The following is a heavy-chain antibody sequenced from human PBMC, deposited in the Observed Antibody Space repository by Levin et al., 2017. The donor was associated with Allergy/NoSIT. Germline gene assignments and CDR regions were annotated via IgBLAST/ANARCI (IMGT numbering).Heavy chain of an antibody. CDR1: GGSFSGYY. V-gene: IGHV4-34*01. CDR2: INHSGST. CDR3: ARGMGRQGARFDY. D-gene: IGHD1-26*01. Sequence: SETLSLTCAVYGGSFSGYYWSWIRQPPGKGLEWIGEINHSGSTNYNPSLKSRVTISVDTSKNQFSLKLSSVTAADTAVYYCARGMGRQGARFDYWGQGTLVTVSS. J-gene: IGHJ4*02.